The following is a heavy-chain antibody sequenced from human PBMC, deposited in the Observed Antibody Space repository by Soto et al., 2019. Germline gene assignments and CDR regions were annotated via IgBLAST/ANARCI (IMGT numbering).Heavy chain of an antibody. CDR3: ARLHSNYPNYYYGMDV. CDR2: ISYDGSNK. Sequence: GSLRLSCAAAGFTFSSYAMHWVLHSPGKGLEWVAVISYDGSNKYYADSVKGRFTISRDNSKNTLYLQMNSLRAEDTAVYYCARLHSNYPNYYYGMDVWGQGTTVTVSS. V-gene: IGHV3-30-3*01. J-gene: IGHJ6*02. CDR1: GFTFSSYA. D-gene: IGHD4-4*01.